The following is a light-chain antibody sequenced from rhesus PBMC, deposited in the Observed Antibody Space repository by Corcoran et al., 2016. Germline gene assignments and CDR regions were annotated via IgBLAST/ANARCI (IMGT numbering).Light chain of an antibody. J-gene: IGLJ1*01. Sequence: QAAPTQSPSVSGSPGPSVTISCTGTTSGIGGYNRVSWYQQNPGKAPKLMIYEVSKRPSVVSDRFSGSKSGNTASLTISGLQTEDEADYYCRSYTSSSTYIFGVGTRLTVL. V-gene: IGLV2-13*03. CDR3: RSYTSSSTYI. CDR1: TSGIGGYNR. CDR2: EVS.